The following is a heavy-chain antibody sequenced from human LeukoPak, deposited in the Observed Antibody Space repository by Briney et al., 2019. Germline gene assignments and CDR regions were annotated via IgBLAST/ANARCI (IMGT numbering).Heavy chain of an antibody. D-gene: IGHD2-15*01. CDR1: GYSFTSYW. Sequence: GESLKISCKGSGYSFTSYWIGWVRQMPGKSLEWMGIIYPGDSDTRYSPSFQGQVTISADKSISTAYLQWSSLKASDTAMYYCARHFSYCSGGSCYSHYFDYWGQGTLVTVSS. CDR3: ARHFSYCSGGSCYSHYFDY. V-gene: IGHV5-51*01. J-gene: IGHJ4*02. CDR2: IYPGDSDT.